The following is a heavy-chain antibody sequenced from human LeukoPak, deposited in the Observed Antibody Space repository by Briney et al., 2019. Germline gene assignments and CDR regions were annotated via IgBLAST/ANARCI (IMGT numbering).Heavy chain of an antibody. CDR2: INPNTGDT. D-gene: IGHD2-15*01. CDR1: GYTFTDYY. Sequence: SVKVSCKASGYTFTDYYVHWVRQAPGQGLEWMGWINPNTGDTNYAQKFQGRVTMTKDTSTSTAYMELRSLRSDDTAVYYCARESGGPTGNDAFDIWGQGTMVTVSS. J-gene: IGHJ3*02. CDR3: ARESGGPTGNDAFDI. V-gene: IGHV1-2*02.